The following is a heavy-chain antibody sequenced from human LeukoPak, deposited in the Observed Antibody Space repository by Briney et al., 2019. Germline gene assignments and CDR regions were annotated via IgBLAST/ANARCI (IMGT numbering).Heavy chain of an antibody. CDR1: GFTFSSYA. CDR2: ISGSGGST. CDR3: ARAAGFSLYYDSVRGDAFDM. Sequence: GGSLRLSCAASGFTFSSYAMSWVRQAPGKGLEWVSAISGSGGSTYYADSVKGRFTISRDNSKNTLYLQMNSLRVEDTVVYFCARAAGFSLYYDSVRGDAFDMWGRGTMVIVSS. V-gene: IGHV3-23*01. J-gene: IGHJ3*02. D-gene: IGHD3-22*01.